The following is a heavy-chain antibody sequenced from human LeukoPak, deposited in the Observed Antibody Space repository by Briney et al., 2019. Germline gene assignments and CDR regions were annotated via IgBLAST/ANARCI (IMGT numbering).Heavy chain of an antibody. CDR1: GFTFSSYA. J-gene: IGHJ4*02. V-gene: IGHV3-30-3*01. Sequence: GGSLRLSCAASGFTFSSYAMHWVRQAPGKGLEWVAVISYDGSNKYYADSVKGRFTISRDNPKNTLYLQMNSLRAEDTAVYYCARPLDYWGQGTLVTVSS. CDR2: ISYDGSNK. CDR3: ARPLDY.